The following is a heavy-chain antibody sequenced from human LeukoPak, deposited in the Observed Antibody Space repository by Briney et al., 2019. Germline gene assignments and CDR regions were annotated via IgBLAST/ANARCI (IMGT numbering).Heavy chain of an antibody. V-gene: IGHV1-69*13. CDR2: IIPIFGTA. CDR1: GGTFSSYA. D-gene: IGHD2-15*01. CDR3: ARDEGGGYCSGGSCYRPYYYYYYYMDV. Sequence: GASVKVSCKASGGTFSSYATSWVRQAPGQGLEWMGGIIPIFGTANYAQKFQGRVTITADESTSTAYMELSSLRSEDTAVYYCARDEGGGYCSGGSCYRPYYYYYYYMDVWGKGTTVTVSS. J-gene: IGHJ6*03.